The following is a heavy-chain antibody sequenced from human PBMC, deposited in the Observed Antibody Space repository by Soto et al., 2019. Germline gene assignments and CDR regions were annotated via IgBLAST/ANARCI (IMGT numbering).Heavy chain of an antibody. Sequence: QVQLVQSGAEVKKPGASVKVSCKASGYTFTGYYMHWVRQAPGQGLEWMGWINPNSGDTNYAQKFQGWVPMTRDTSISTAYMELSRLRSDDTAVYYCASQRLGHYYMEVWGKGTTVTVSS. CDR1: GYTFTGYY. J-gene: IGHJ6*03. CDR3: ASQRLGHYYMEV. CDR2: INPNSGDT. V-gene: IGHV1-2*04.